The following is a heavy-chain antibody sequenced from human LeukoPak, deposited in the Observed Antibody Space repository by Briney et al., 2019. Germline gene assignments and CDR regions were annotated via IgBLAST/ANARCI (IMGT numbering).Heavy chain of an antibody. D-gene: IGHD3-22*01. V-gene: IGHV4-4*02. CDR2: INHSGST. Sequence: PSGTLSLTCAVSGGSISSSNWWSWVRQPPGKGLEWIGEINHSGSTNYNPSLRSRVTISVDTSKNQFSLKVNSVTAADTAVYYCAREVEYYDSSGYRPHAFDIWGQGTLVTVSS. CDR3: AREVEYYDSSGYRPHAFDI. J-gene: IGHJ3*02. CDR1: GGSISSSNW.